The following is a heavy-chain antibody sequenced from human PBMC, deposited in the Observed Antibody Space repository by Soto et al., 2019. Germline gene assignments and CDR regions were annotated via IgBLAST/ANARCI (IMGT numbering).Heavy chain of an antibody. CDR1: CDSISNSRFY. CDR3: GRDYFDSSDDTTNWYDP. D-gene: IGHD3-22*01. Sequence: SETLSLTCSVSCDSISNSRFYWAWIRHPPGEGLEWIGRIYHTGNAYYNPSLKSRVTIFVDTSKNQFSLTLTSVTAADTALYYCGRDYFDSSDDTTNWYDPWGKGTLLTVSS. J-gene: IGHJ5*02. CDR2: IYHTGNA. V-gene: IGHV4-39*01.